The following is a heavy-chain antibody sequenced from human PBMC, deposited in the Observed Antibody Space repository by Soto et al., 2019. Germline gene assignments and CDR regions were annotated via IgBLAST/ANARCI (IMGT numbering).Heavy chain of an antibody. CDR1: GGVFSSFG. CDR2: IIPIFGSA. V-gene: IGHV1-69*13. CDR3: ARGRGNSAVITTFDY. J-gene: IGHJ4*02. D-gene: IGHD3-16*01. Sequence: ASVKVSCKSSGGVFSSFGLSWVRQAPGQGLEWTGGIIPIFGSANYAQKFQGRVTITADDSTSTVYMELSSLRSEDTALYYCARGRGNSAVITTFDYWGQGTLVTVSS.